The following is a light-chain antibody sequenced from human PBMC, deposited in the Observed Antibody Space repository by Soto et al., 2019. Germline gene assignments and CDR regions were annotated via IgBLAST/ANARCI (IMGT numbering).Light chain of an antibody. J-gene: IGKJ3*01. CDR1: QSISNY. CDR2: AAS. Sequence: DIQMTQSPSSLSASVGDRVTLTCRASQSISNYLNWYQQKPGKAPTLLVYAASSLPGGVPSRFSGSGSGTEFTLTISSLQPEDFETYYCQQSYSTPFTFGPGTKVDIK. V-gene: IGKV1-39*01. CDR3: QQSYSTPFT.